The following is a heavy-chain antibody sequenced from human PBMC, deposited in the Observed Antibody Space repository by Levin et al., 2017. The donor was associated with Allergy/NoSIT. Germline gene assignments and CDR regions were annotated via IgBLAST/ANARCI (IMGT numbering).Heavy chain of an antibody. CDR1: GYTFTSYD. D-gene: IGHD3-3*01. J-gene: IGHJ6*02. V-gene: IGHV1-8*01. CDR3: ARGVLPDFWSGTLYYYYYYGMDV. CDR2: MNPNSGNT. Sequence: GESLKISCKASGYTFTSYDINWVRQATGQGLEWMGWMNPNSGNTGYAQKFQGRVTMTRNTSISTAYMELSSLRSEDTAVYYCARGVLPDFWSGTLYYYYYYGMDVWGQGTTVTVSS.